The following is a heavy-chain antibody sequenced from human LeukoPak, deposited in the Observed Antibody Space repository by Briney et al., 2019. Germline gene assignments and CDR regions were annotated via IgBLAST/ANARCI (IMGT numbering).Heavy chain of an antibody. CDR3: ARDESSRDDSGGYHY. J-gene: IGHJ4*02. Sequence: SSETLSLTCAVSTASVTSHHWAWIRQTAVKGLEWVGRVHFSGSTNYNPSLRSRVAISLDKSKNELSLTLKSASAADTAVYYCARDESSRDDSGGYHYWGRGVLVTVSS. D-gene: IGHD3-22*01. CDR1: TASVTSHH. V-gene: IGHV4-4*07. CDR2: VHFSGST.